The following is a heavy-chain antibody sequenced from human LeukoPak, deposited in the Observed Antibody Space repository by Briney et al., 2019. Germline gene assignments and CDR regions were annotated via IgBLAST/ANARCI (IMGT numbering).Heavy chain of an antibody. CDR2: ISLCGLT. V-gene: IGHV4-4*02. CDR3: SRENGAFSPFGY. Sequence: SGTLSLTCGVSGGSISITNWWGSVRPPPGPGLEWIGEISLCGLTNYNPSLKSRVTVSLDKSKNHLSLNLTSVTAADTAVYYCSRENGAFSPFGYWGQGTLVSVPS. J-gene: IGHJ4*02. D-gene: IGHD2-8*01. CDR1: GGSISITNW.